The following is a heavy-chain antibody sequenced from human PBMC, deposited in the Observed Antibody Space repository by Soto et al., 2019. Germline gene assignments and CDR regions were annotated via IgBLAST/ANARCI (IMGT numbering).Heavy chain of an antibody. Sequence: QVQLVQSGAEVKKPGASVKVSCKASGYTFTSYGISWVRQAPGQGLEWMGWISAYNGNTNYAQKLQGRVTMTTDTSPSTPYMDVRSLRSDDTAVYYCARDSGYGDYEAFVDVWGQGTTVTVSS. CDR3: ARDSGYGDYEAFVDV. CDR2: ISAYNGNT. D-gene: IGHD4-17*01. V-gene: IGHV1-18*01. J-gene: IGHJ6*02. CDR1: GYTFTSYG.